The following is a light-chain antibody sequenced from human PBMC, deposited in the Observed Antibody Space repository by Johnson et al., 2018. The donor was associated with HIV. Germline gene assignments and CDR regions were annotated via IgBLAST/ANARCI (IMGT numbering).Light chain of an antibody. V-gene: IGLV1-51*01. Sequence: QSVLTQPPSVSAAPGQKVTISCSGSSSNIGNNYVSWYQHLPGTAPKLLIYDNDKRPSGIPDRFSGSKSGTSATLGITGLQTGDEADYYCATCDSSLSAGGVFGTGTKVTVL. J-gene: IGLJ1*01. CDR2: DND. CDR1: SSNIGNNY. CDR3: ATCDSSLSAGGV.